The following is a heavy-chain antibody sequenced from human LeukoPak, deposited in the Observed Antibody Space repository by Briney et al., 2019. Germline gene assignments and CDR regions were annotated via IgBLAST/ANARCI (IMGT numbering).Heavy chain of an antibody. J-gene: IGHJ4*02. CDR2: IFSRGST. CDR1: GGSINNYY. D-gene: IGHD5-18*01. V-gene: IGHV4-4*07. CDR3: ARRAVDTAMGGFDY. Sequence: PSETLSLTCTVSGGSINNYYWSWIRQPAGEGLEWIGRIFSRGSTNYNPSLESRVTMSVDTSKNQFSLKLSSVTAADTAVYYCARRAVDTAMGGFDYWGQGTLVTVSS.